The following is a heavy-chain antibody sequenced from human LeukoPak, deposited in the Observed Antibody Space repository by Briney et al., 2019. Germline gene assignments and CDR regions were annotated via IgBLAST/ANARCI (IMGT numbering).Heavy chain of an antibody. CDR3: ARDLTIFDVGYYFDY. D-gene: IGHD3-3*01. V-gene: IGHV3-30-3*01. Sequence: GGSLRLSCAASGFTFSSYAMHWVRQAPGKGLEWVAVISYDGSNKYYADSVKGRFTISRDNSKNTLYLQMNSLRAEDTAVYYCARDLTIFDVGYYFDYWGQGTLVTVSS. CDR1: GFTFSSYA. J-gene: IGHJ4*02. CDR2: ISYDGSNK.